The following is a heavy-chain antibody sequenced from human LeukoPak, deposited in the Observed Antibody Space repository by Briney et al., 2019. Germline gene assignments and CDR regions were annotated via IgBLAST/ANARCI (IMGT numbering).Heavy chain of an antibody. Sequence: ASVKVSCRPSGYTFTSYDINWVRQATGQGLEWMGWMNPNSGNTGYAQKFQGRVTMTRNTSISTAYMELSSLRSEDTAVYYCARVSSSWYRDFDYWGQGTLVTVSS. J-gene: IGHJ4*02. CDR2: MNPNSGNT. CDR1: GYTFTSYD. D-gene: IGHD6-13*01. CDR3: ARVSSSWYRDFDY. V-gene: IGHV1-8*01.